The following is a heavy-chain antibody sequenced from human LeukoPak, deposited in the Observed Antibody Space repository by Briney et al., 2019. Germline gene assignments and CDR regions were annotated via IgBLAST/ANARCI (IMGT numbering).Heavy chain of an antibody. CDR3: AKDTGQHSSGWYDAFDI. CDR1: GFTFSNYA. CDR2: ISGSGGST. Sequence: PGGSLRLSCAASGFTFSNYAMSWVRQAPGKGLEWVSVISGSGGSTYYADSVKGRFTISRDNSKNTLYLQMNSLRAEDTALYYCAKDTGQHSSGWYDAFDIWGQGTMVTVSS. V-gene: IGHV3-23*01. D-gene: IGHD6-19*01. J-gene: IGHJ3*02.